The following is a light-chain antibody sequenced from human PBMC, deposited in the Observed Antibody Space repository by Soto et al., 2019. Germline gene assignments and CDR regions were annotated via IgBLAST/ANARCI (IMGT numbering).Light chain of an antibody. J-gene: IGKJ1*01. CDR3: QQYYKWPQWT. V-gene: IGKV3-20*01. CDR2: GAS. Sequence: IVLSQSPGTLSLSQGEGATLSCRASQSVSNNYLAWYQQKPGQAPRLVISGASSRATAIPDRFSGSGSGTDFTLTISRLEPEDFAVYYCQQYYKWPQWTIGQGTMVDNK. CDR1: QSVSNNY.